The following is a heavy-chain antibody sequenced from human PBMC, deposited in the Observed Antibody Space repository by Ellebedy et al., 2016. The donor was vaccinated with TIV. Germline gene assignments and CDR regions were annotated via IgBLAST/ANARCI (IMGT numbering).Heavy chain of an antibody. V-gene: IGHV3-30*02. CDR2: IRFDGSNK. J-gene: IGHJ4*02. D-gene: IGHD5-12*01. CDR3: ARDGIVATEFDY. CDR1: GFTFSNYG. Sequence: PGGSLRLSCAASGFTFSNYGMHWVRQAPGKGLEWVAFIRFDGSNKYYADSVKGRFTISRDNSKNTLYVQMNSLRAEDTAVYYCARDGIVATEFDYWGQGTLVTVSS.